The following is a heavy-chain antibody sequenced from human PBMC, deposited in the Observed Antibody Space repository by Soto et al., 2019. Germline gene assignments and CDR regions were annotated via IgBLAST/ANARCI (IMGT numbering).Heavy chain of an antibody. CDR2: INHRGST. D-gene: IGHD6-13*01. CDR3: ARRVSVLYYFDY. CDR1: DGSFSDDY. V-gene: IGHV4-34*01. Sequence: QVQLKQWGAGLLKPSETLSVTCAVYDGSFSDDYWSWIRQPRGKGLEWIGEINHRGSTNYDPSLKSRVTLSIDTSKKQFSLKLSSVTAADTAVYYCARRVSVLYYFDYWGQGTLVTVSS. J-gene: IGHJ4*02.